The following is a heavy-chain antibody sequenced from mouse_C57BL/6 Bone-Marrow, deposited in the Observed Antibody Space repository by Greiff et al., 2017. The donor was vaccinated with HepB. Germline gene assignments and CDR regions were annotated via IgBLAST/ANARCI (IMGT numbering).Heavy chain of an antibody. CDR2: IDPENGDT. J-gene: IGHJ2*01. CDR1: GFNIKDDY. CDR3: TTDSRDYFDY. Sequence: EVQRVESGAELVRPGASVKLSCTASGFNIKDDYMHWVKQRPEQGLEWIGWIDPENGDTEYASKFQGKATITADTSSNTAYLQLSSLTSEDTAVYYCTTDSRDYFDYWGQGTTLTVSS. V-gene: IGHV14-4*01.